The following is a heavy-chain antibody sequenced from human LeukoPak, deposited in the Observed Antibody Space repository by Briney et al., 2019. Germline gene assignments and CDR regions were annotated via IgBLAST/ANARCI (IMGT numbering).Heavy chain of an antibody. D-gene: IGHD3-22*01. CDR2: ISGSGGST. CDR1: GFTFSSYA. Sequence: PGGSLRLSCAASGFTFSSYAMSWVRQAPGKGLEWVSAISGSGGSTYYADSVKGRFTISRDNSKNTLYLQMNSLRAEDTAVYYCAKGPGGDYYDSSGYYYDPFDYWGQGTLVTVSS. CDR3: AKGPGGDYYDSSGYYYDPFDY. V-gene: IGHV3-23*01. J-gene: IGHJ4*02.